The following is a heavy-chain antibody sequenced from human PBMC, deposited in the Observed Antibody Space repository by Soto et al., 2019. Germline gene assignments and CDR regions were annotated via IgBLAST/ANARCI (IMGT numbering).Heavy chain of an antibody. D-gene: IGHD2-8*01. J-gene: IGHJ4*02. CDR2: IYHTGNT. CDR1: GGSVSSRNW. V-gene: IGHV4-4*02. Sequence: QVQLQESGPGLVKPSGTLSLTCAVSGGSVSSRNWLTWVRQPPGKGLEWIGEIYHTGNTKYNPSLTSRVTISLDKSKKQFSLKLSSVTAADTAVYYCARVYVWQQLTYFDYWGQGTLVTVSS. CDR3: ARVYVWQQLTYFDY.